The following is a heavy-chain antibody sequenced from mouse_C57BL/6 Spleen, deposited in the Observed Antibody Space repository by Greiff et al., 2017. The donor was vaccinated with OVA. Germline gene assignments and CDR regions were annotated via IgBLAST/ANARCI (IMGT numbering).Heavy chain of an antibody. D-gene: IGHD2-4*01. J-gene: IGHJ3*01. CDR2: INPNYGTT. Sequence: VQLQRSGPELVKPGASVKISCKASGYSFTDYNMNWVKQSNGKSLEWIGVINPNYGTTSYNQKFKGKATLTVDQSSSTAYMQLNSLTSEDSAVYYCARSPLYDYDGGWFAYWGQGTLVTVSA. CDR1: GYSFTDYN. V-gene: IGHV1-39*01. CDR3: ARSPLYDYDGGWFAY.